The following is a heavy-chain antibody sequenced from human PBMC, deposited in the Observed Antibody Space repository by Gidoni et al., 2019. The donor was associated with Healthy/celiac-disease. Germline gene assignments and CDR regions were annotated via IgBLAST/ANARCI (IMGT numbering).Heavy chain of an antibody. D-gene: IGHD2-15*01. V-gene: IGHV4-34*01. CDR1: GGSFSGYY. CDR3: ARGVSGCSGGSCYSARYYFDY. Sequence: QVQLQQWGAGLLKPSETLSLTCAVYGGSFSGYYWSWIRKPPGKGLEWIGEINHSGSTNYNPSLKSRVTISVDTSKNQFSLKLSSVPAADTAVYYCARGVSGCSGGSCYSARYYFDYWGQGTLVTVSS. CDR2: INHSGST. J-gene: IGHJ4*02.